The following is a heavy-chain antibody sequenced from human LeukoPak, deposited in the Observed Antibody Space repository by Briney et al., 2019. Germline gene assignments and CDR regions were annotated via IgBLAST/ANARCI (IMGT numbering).Heavy chain of an antibody. CDR2: IYPGDSDT. V-gene: IGHV5-51*01. D-gene: IGHD4-17*01. J-gene: IGHJ4*02. Sequence: GESLKISCKGSGSSFTSYWIGWVRQMPGKGLEWMGIIYPGDSDTRYSPSFQGQVTISADKSISTAYLQWSSLKASDTVMYYCARHAQDYGDYEYYFDYWGQGTLVTVSS. CDR1: GSSFTSYW. CDR3: ARHAQDYGDYEYYFDY.